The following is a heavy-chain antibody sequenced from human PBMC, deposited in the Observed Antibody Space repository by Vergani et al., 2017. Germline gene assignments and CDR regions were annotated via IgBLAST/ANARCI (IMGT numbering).Heavy chain of an antibody. CDR2: IIPVLGKT. CDR1: GATSRSNP. D-gene: IGHD2-21*02. J-gene: IGHJ6*02. CDR3: ARDPRGYGGDPKDYYCGMDV. V-gene: IGHV1-69*08. Sequence: HVQLVQSGAEVKNPGSPVKVSCKASGATSRSNPTSWVRQVPAPGLEWMGRIIPVLGKTKYAQDFQGRLPITADTSTSTAYKELTSLRSQDTAVYYCARDPRGYGGDPKDYYCGMDVWGQGTTVTVSS.